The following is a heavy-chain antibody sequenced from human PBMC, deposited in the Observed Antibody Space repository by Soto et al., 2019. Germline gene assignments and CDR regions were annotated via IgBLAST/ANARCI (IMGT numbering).Heavy chain of an antibody. D-gene: IGHD2-2*01. CDR1: GFTFSSYG. CDR3: AKDPPVPAAMVSQPGYYYYMDV. CDR2: ISYDGSNK. J-gene: IGHJ6*03. Sequence: QVQLVESGGGVVQPGRSLRLSCAASGFTFSSYGMHWVRQAPGKGLEWVAVISYDGSNKYYADSVKGRFTISRDNSKNTLYLQMNSLRAEDTAVYYCAKDPPVPAAMVSQPGYYYYMDVWGKGTTVTVSS. V-gene: IGHV3-30*18.